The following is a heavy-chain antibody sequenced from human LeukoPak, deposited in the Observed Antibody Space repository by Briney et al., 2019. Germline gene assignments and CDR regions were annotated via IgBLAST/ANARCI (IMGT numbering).Heavy chain of an antibody. CDR3: ARGGLIKYSGYGRPPDY. CDR1: GYTFTGYY. V-gene: IGHV1-2*02. Sequence: GASVKVSCKASGYTFTGYYMHWVRQAPGQGLEWMGWINPNSGGTNYAQKFQGRVTMTRDTSISTAYMELSRLRSDDTAVYYCARGGLIKYSGYGRPPDYWGQGTLVTVSS. CDR2: INPNSGGT. D-gene: IGHD5-12*01. J-gene: IGHJ4*02.